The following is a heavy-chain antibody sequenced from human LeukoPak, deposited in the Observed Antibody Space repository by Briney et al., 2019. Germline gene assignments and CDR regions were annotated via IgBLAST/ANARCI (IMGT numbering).Heavy chain of an antibody. V-gene: IGHV4-59*01. CDR1: GGSISSYY. J-gene: IGHJ4*02. CDR2: IYYSGST. D-gene: IGHD4-17*01. CDR3: ARDRKDDYGRPCYFDY. Sequence: PSETLSLTCTVSGGSISSYYWSWIRQPPGKGLEWIGYIYYSGSTNYNPSLKSRVTISVDTSKNQFSLKLSSVTAADTAVYYCARDRKDDYGRPCYFDYWGQGTLVTVSS.